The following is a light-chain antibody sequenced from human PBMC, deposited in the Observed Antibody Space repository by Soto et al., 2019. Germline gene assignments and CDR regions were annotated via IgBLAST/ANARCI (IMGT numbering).Light chain of an antibody. CDR3: QKYNSAPRT. J-gene: IGKJ1*01. CDR2: AAS. V-gene: IGKV1-27*01. CDR1: QGISNY. Sequence: DIQMTQSPSSLSASVGDRVTITCRASQGISNYLAWYQQKPGKVPKLLIYAASTLQSGVPSRFNGSGYGTDFTLTISSLQPEDVETYYCQKYNSAPRTFGQGTKVDIK.